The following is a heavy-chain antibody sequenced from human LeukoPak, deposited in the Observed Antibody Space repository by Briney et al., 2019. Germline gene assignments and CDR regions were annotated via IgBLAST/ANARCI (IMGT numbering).Heavy chain of an antibody. CDR3: ARDYKYAFDN. Sequence: GGSLRLSCAASGFTFSDYSMNWVRQAPGKGLEWISYIGIDSGNTNYADSVKGRFTISGDKAKNSLYLRMNSLRVEDTAVYYCARDYKYAFDNWGQGTLVTVSS. D-gene: IGHD5-24*01. CDR1: GFTFSDYS. CDR2: IGIDSGNT. V-gene: IGHV3-48*01. J-gene: IGHJ4*02.